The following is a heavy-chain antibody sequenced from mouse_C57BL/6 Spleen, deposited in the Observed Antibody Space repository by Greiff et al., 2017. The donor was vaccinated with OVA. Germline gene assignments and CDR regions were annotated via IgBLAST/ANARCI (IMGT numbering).Heavy chain of an antibody. CDR3: ARADYGYDVDY. CDR1: GYTFTSYW. Sequence: VQLQQPGAELVRPGSSVKLSCKASGYTFTSYWMDWVKQRPGQGLEWIGNIYPSDSETHYNQKFKDKATLTVDKSSSTAYMQLSSLTSEDSAVYYCARADYGYDVDYWGQGTTLTVSS. V-gene: IGHV1-61*01. CDR2: IYPSDSET. D-gene: IGHD2-2*01. J-gene: IGHJ2*01.